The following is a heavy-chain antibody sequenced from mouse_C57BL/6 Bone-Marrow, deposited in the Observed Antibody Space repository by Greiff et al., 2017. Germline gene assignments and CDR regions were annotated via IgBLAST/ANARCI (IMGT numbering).Heavy chain of an antibody. CDR2: ISDGGSYT. D-gene: IGHD2-3*01. CDR1: GFTFSSYA. J-gene: IGHJ3*01. CDR3: ARDGWRFAY. Sequence: DVKLQESGGGLVKPGGSLKLSCAASGFTFSSYAMSWVRQTPEKRLEWVATISDGGSYTYYPDNVKGRFTISRDNAKNNLYLQMSHLKSEDTAMYYCARDGWRFAYWGQGTLVTVSA. V-gene: IGHV5-4*01.